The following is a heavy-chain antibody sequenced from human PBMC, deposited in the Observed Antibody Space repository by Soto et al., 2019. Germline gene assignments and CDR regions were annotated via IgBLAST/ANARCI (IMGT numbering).Heavy chain of an antibody. V-gene: IGHV4-34*01. CDR1: GGSFSGYY. CDR2: INHSGST. Sequence: QVQLQQWGAGLLKPSETLSLTCAVYGGSFSGYYWSWIRQPPGKGLEWIGEINHSGSTNYNPSLKSRVTTAVDTSKNKFSRKLSSVTAADTAVYYCARGGIVVVPAARRFDPWGQGTLVTVSS. D-gene: IGHD2-2*01. CDR3: ARGGIVVVPAARRFDP. J-gene: IGHJ5*02.